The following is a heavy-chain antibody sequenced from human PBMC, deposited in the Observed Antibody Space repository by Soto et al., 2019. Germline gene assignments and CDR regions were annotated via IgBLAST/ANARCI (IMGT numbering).Heavy chain of an antibody. Sequence: ASVKVSCKASGYTFSGYYINWLRQAPGQGLEWMGWINPNSGGTNYAQKFQGRVTVTRDTPTSTAYMELSRLTSDDTAVYYCARSLTEGYCTITGCYTRPLYGMDVWGQGTTVTVSS. CDR1: GYTFSGYY. J-gene: IGHJ6*02. CDR2: INPNSGGT. D-gene: IGHD2-2*02. CDR3: ARSLTEGYCTITGCYTRPLYGMDV. V-gene: IGHV1-2*02.